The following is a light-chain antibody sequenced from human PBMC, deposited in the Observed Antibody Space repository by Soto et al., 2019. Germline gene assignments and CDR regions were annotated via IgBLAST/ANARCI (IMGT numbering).Light chain of an antibody. Sequence: DIQMTQSPSTLSASVGDRVTITCRASQSINNWLAWYQQKPGKAPKLLIYKASNLDIGVPSRFSGSGSGTEFTLTIISLQPYDFATYYGQQYDTYWTFGQGTKVEIK. CDR1: QSINNW. CDR3: QQYDTYWT. V-gene: IGKV1-5*03. J-gene: IGKJ1*01. CDR2: KAS.